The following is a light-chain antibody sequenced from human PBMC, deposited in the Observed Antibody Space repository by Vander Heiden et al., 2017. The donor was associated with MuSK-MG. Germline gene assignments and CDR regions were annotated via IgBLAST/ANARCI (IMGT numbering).Light chain of an antibody. J-gene: IGLJ3*02. V-gene: IGLV3-21*02. CDR3: QVWDGTGGGDNLV. Sequence: SYVLTQPPSVSVAPGQTARISCGGNNTGRMSVHWYQHGPGQAPVLVVSDDSERPSGIPDRVSGSKFGNTATLTISSVGAGDEGDYVCQVWDGTGGGDNLVFGGGTKLTVL. CDR1: NTGRMS. CDR2: DDS.